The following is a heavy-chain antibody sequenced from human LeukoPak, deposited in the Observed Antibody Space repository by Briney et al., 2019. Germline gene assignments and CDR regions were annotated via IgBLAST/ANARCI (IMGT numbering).Heavy chain of an antibody. V-gene: IGHV3-30*02. CDR3: AKDLTTVTTQGDY. J-gene: IGHJ4*02. CDR2: IRYDGSNK. Sequence: GGSLRLSCATSGLTFGSYGMHWVRQAPGKGLEWVAFIRYDGSNKYYADSVKGRFTISRDSSNNTLYLQMNSLRAEDTAVCYCAKDLTTVTTQGDYWGQGTLVTVSS. CDR1: GLTFGSYG. D-gene: IGHD4-17*01.